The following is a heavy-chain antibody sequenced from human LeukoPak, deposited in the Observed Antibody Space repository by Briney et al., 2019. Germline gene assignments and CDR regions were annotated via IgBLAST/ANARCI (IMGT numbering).Heavy chain of an antibody. Sequence: GGSLRLSCAASGFTVSTNYMSWVRQAPGKGLEWVSVIYFGDTTYYADSVKGRFTISRDSSKNTIYLQMNSLRAEDTAVYYCARDPYSSSWSYGMDVWGQGTAVTVSS. CDR1: GFTVSTNY. CDR2: IYFGDTT. V-gene: IGHV3-53*01. D-gene: IGHD6-13*01. CDR3: ARDPYSSSWSYGMDV. J-gene: IGHJ6*02.